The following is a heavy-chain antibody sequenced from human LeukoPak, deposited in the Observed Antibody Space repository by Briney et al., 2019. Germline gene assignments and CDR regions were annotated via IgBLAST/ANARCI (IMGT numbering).Heavy chain of an antibody. J-gene: IGHJ6*02. D-gene: IGHD6-13*01. CDR2: ISGSGAGT. CDR3: AKRYSSSWYYYYYGMDV. V-gene: IGHV3-23*01. Sequence: GGSLRLSCAASGFTFSGYAMNWVRQAPGKGLEWVSGISGSGAGTYYADSVKGRFTISRDNSKNTLYLQMDSLRADDTAVYYCAKRYSSSWYYYYYGMDVWGQGTTVTVSS. CDR1: GFTFSGYA.